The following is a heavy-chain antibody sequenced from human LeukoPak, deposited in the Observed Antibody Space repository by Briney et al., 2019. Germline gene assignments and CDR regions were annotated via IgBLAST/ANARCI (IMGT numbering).Heavy chain of an antibody. D-gene: IGHD3-3*01. CDR1: GFTFSSYA. V-gene: IGHV3-23*01. CDR3: AKGGRSDIKYGMDV. Sequence: GGSLRLSCAASGFTFSSYAMNWVRQAPGKGLEWVSGISGSAGSTYYADSVKGRFSISGDNSKNSLYLQMNSLRAEDTAVYYCAKGGRSDIKYGMDVWGQGTTVTVSS. J-gene: IGHJ6*02. CDR2: ISGSAGST.